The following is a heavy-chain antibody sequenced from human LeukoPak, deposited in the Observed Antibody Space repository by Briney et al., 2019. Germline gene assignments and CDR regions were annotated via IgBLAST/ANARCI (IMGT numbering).Heavy chain of an antibody. J-gene: IGHJ4*02. Sequence: KTGGSLRLSCAASGFTFSNAWMSWVRQAPGRGLEWVGRIKSKTDGGTRDYAAPVKVRFIISRDDSRNTLYLQMNSLKTEDTAVYYCAKVPGYYSTYWGQGTLVTVSS. CDR2: IKSKTDGGTR. D-gene: IGHD3-22*01. CDR1: GFTFSNAW. CDR3: AKVPGYYSTY. V-gene: IGHV3-15*01.